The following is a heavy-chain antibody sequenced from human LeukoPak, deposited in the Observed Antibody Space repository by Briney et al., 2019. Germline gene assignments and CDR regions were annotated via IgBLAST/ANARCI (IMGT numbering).Heavy chain of an antibody. CDR2: ISGSGSST. J-gene: IGHJ4*02. V-gene: IGHV3-23*01. CDR1: GFTFSSYG. Sequence: GGSLRLSCAASGFTFSSYGVNWVRQAPGKGLEWVSAISGSGSSTYYADSVKGRFTVSRDNSKNTLFLQMNSLRAEDTAVYYCAKDPSLWGQGILVTVSS. CDR3: AKDPSL.